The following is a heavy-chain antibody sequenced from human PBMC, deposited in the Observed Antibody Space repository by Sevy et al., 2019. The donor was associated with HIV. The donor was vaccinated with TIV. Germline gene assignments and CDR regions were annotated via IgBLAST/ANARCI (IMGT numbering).Heavy chain of an antibody. CDR2: ISGSGGST. CDR3: AKDDPLYFDWGYYYYYGMDV. J-gene: IGHJ6*02. CDR1: GFTFSSSA. D-gene: IGHD3-9*01. Sequence: GGSLRLSCAASGFTFSSSAMTWVRQAPGKGLEWVSSISGSGGSTYYADSVKGRFTISRDNSKNTLYLQMNSLRAEDTAVYYCAKDDPLYFDWGYYYYYGMDVWGQGTTVTVSS. V-gene: IGHV3-23*01.